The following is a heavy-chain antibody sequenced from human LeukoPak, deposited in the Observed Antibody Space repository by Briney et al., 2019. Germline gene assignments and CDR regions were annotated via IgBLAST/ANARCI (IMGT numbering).Heavy chain of an antibody. CDR3: ARGGMEQWLAFDY. CDR1: GFSFSTSW. Sequence: PGGSLRLSCAASGFSFSTSWVHWVRQAPGKGLVWVSRINTDGSSTSHADSVKGRFTISRDNAKNTLYLQMNSLRAEDTAVYYCARGGMEQWLAFDYWGQGTLVTVSS. CDR2: INTDGSST. V-gene: IGHV3-74*01. J-gene: IGHJ4*02. D-gene: IGHD6-19*01.